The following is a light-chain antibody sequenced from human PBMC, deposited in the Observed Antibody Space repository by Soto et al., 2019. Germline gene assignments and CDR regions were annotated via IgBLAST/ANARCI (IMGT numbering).Light chain of an antibody. CDR1: ESISRW. CDR3: XXYNSYSTWN. V-gene: IGKV1-5*03. J-gene: IGKJ1*01. Sequence: DIQMTQSPPTLSASVGDRVTITCRASESISRWLAWYQQKPGIAPKLLIYKASNLESGVPSRFSGSGSGTEFTLTISNLQPDDFATXXCXXYNSYSTWNFGQGTQVEIK. CDR2: KAS.